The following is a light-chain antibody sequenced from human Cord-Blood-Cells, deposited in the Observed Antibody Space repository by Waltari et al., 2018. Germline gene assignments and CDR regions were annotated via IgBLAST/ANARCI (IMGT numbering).Light chain of an antibody. V-gene: IGKV1-5*03. J-gene: IGKJ1*01. Sequence: DIQMTQSPSTLSASVGDRVTITCRARQSIRSWLAWYQQKPGKAPKLLIYKASSLESGVPSRFSGSGSGTEFTLTSSSLQPDDFATYYCQKYNSYWTFGQGTKVEIK. CDR2: KAS. CDR3: QKYNSYWT. CDR1: QSIRSW.